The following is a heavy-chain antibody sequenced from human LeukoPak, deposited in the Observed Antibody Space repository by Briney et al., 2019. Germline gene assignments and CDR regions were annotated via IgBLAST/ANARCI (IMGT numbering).Heavy chain of an antibody. V-gene: IGHV4-31*03. CDR3: ARGPYGSGSYYNLGFDY. Sequence: SETLSLTCTVSGGSISSGGYYWSWIRQHPGRGLEWIGYIYYSGSTYYNPSLKSRVTISVDTSKNQFSLKLSSVTAADTAVYYCARGPYGSGSYYNLGFDYWGQGTLVTVSS. J-gene: IGHJ4*02. CDR1: GGSISSGGYY. D-gene: IGHD3-10*01. CDR2: IYYSGST.